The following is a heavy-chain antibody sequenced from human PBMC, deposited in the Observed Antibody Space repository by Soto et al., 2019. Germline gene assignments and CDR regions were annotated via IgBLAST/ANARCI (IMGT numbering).Heavy chain of an antibody. Sequence: SETLSRTCTVSGGSISSYYWSWIRQPPGKGLELIGYIYYSGSTNYNPSLKSRVTISVDTSKNQFSLKLSSVTAADTAVYYCARLGAQEIDPWGQGTLVTVS. D-gene: IGHD3-16*01. CDR2: IYYSGST. CDR3: ARLGAQEIDP. J-gene: IGHJ5*02. CDR1: GGSISSYY. V-gene: IGHV4-59*08.